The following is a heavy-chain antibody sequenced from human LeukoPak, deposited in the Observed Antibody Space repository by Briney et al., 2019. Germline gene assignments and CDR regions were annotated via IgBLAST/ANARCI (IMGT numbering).Heavy chain of an antibody. CDR1: GYTFTRYG. D-gene: IGHD5-12*01. CDR3: ARDLVATGSVGGY. J-gene: IGHJ4*02. CDR2: ISAYNGNT. V-gene: IGHV1-18*01. Sequence: ASVKVSCKASGYTFTRYGIRWVRQAPGQGREWLGRISAYNGNTNYAQKLQGRVTMTTDTSTSTAYMELRSLRSDDTAVYYCARDLVATGSVGGYWGQGTLVTVSS.